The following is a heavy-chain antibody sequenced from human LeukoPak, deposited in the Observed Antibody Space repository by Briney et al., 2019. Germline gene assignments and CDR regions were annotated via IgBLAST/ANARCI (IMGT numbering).Heavy chain of an antibody. V-gene: IGHV3-23*01. J-gene: IGHJ6*03. CDR2: ISGSGGST. CDR3: ARDSATVTAYYYYYYMDV. D-gene: IGHD4-17*01. CDR1: GFTFSSYA. Sequence: GGSLRLSCAASGFTFSSYAMSWVRQAPGKGLEWVSAISGSGGSTYYADSVKGRFTISRDNSKNTLYLQMNSLRAEDTAVYYCARDSATVTAYYYYYYMDVWGKGTTVTVSS.